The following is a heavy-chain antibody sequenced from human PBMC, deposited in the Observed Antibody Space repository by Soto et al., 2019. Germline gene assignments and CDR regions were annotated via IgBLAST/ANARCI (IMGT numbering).Heavy chain of an antibody. CDR3: ASGNAFYLDYFDY. Sequence: GGSLRLSCAASGFTFSSCAMHWVRQAPGKGLEWVAAIWYDGTNKYYPDSVKGRFTISRDNSKNTLYLQMNSLRAEDTAVYYCASGNAFYLDYFDYWGQGTLVTVSS. CDR1: GFTFSSCA. J-gene: IGHJ4*02. V-gene: IGHV3-33*01. D-gene: IGHD3-16*01. CDR2: IWYDGTNK.